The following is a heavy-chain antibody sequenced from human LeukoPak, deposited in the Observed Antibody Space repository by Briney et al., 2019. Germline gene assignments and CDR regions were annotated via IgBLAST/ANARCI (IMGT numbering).Heavy chain of an antibody. D-gene: IGHD3-10*01. Sequence: GGSLRLSCAASGFTFSSYAMSWVRQAPGKGLEWVSAISGSGGSTYYADSVKGRFTISRDNSKNTLYLQMNSLRAEDTAVYYCANSGSGSGFVYWGQGTLVTVSS. CDR3: ANSGSGSGFVY. CDR1: GFTFSSYA. J-gene: IGHJ4*02. CDR2: ISGSGGST. V-gene: IGHV3-23*01.